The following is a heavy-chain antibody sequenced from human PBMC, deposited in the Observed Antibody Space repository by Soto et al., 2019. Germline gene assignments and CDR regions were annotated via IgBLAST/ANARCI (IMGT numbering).Heavy chain of an antibody. D-gene: IGHD6-19*01. V-gene: IGHV3-23*01. J-gene: IGHJ4*02. CDR1: GFTFSSYA. CDR3: AKDLRVAVADTLFDY. CDR2: ISGSGGST. Sequence: GGSLRLSCAASGFTFSSYAMSWVRQAPGKGLQWVSAISGSGGSTYYADSVKGRFTMSRDYYKNTLYLQMNSLRAEDTAVYYCAKDLRVAVADTLFDYYGQGTLVTVSS.